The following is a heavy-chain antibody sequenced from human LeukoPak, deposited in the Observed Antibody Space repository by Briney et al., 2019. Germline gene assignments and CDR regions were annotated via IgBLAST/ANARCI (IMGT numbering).Heavy chain of an antibody. Sequence: PGGSLRLSCAESGFTFCGYGMHWVRQAPGEGLEWVAYIGYDGSKKYYSDSVKGRFTISRDNSKNTVHLQMNSLRAADTALYFCARDLGGIYDIACCGQGTLVTVSS. CDR1: GFTFCGYG. D-gene: IGHD5/OR15-5a*01. CDR3: ARDLGGIYDIAC. V-gene: IGHV3-30*02. CDR2: IGYDGSKK. J-gene: IGHJ4*02.